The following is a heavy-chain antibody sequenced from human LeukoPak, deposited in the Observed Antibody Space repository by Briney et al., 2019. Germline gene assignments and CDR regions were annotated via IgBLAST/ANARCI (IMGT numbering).Heavy chain of an antibody. CDR2: IYYSGST. CDR1: GGSISSYY. V-gene: IGHV4-59*01. D-gene: IGHD6-13*01. J-gene: IGHJ5*02. Sequence: SETLSLTCTVSGGSISSYYWSWIRQPPGKGLEWIGYIYYSGSTNYNPSLKSRVIISVDTSKNQFSLKLSSVTAADTAVYYCARARRSRYSSSWYWFDPWGQGTLVTVPS. CDR3: ARARRSRYSSSWYWFDP.